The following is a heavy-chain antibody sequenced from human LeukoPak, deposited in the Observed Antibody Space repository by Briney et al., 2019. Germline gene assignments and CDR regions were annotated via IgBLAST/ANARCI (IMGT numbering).Heavy chain of an antibody. V-gene: IGHV1-69*05. CDR3: ARSGYSYGRNDYYYYYMDV. Sequence: SVKVSCKASGGTFSSYAISWVRQAPGQGVEWMGGIIPIFGTANYAQKFQGRVTITTDESTSTAYMELSSLRSEDTAVYYCARSGYSYGRNDYYYYYMDVWGKGTTVTVSS. D-gene: IGHD5-18*01. CDR1: GGTFSSYA. J-gene: IGHJ6*03. CDR2: IIPIFGTA.